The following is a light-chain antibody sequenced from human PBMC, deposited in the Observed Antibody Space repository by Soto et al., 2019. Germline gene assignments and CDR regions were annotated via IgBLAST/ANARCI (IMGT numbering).Light chain of an antibody. J-gene: IGKJ2*01. CDR3: QQYGSSYT. CDR1: QSVSSSY. Sequence: EIVLTQSPGTLSLSPGERATLSCRASQSVSSSYLAWYQQKPGQAPRLLIYGASSRATDIPDRFSGSVSGTDFTLTISRLEPDYFVVYYCQQYGSSYTFGQGTKLEIK. CDR2: GAS. V-gene: IGKV3-20*01.